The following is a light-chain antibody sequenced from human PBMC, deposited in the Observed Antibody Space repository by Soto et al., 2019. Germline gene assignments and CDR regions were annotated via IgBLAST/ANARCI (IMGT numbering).Light chain of an antibody. Sequence: QSVLTQPPSVSGTPGQKVSISCSGSASNLGGNPVNWYQHLPGAAPKLHIYTNHQRPSGVPDRFSGSKSGTSASLAISGLRSEDEANFYCAAWDDSLNAVVFGGGTKLTVL. J-gene: IGLJ2*01. CDR3: AAWDDSLNAVV. V-gene: IGLV1-44*01. CDR2: TNH. CDR1: ASNLGGNP.